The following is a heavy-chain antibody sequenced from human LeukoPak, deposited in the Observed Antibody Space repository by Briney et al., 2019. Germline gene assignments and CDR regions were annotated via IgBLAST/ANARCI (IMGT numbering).Heavy chain of an antibody. CDR3: ARVTPPSGASQRAFDI. CDR1: GGSISSRSYY. J-gene: IGHJ3*02. D-gene: IGHD1-26*01. Sequence: PAETLSLTCTVSGGSISSRSYYWGWIRQPPGKGLEWIGGIYYSGSTYYNPSLTSRVTISVDTFKNKFSLKLSYVTAADTAVYYCARVTPPSGASQRAFDIWGQGTMVTVSS. V-gene: IGHV4-39*07. CDR2: IYYSGST.